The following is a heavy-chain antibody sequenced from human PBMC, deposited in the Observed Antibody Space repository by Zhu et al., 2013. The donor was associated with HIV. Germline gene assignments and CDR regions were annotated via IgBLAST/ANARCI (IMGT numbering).Heavy chain of an antibody. CDR2: INPSGGST. Sequence: QVQVGLSGSEVKQPGSSLTISCNTFGGTFGSSGISWVRQAPGQGLEWMGIINPSGGSTTYAQKFQGRVTMTRDTSTSTVYMELSSLRSEDTAVYYCARDPRGVVVVAAPYFDYWGQGTLVTVSS. CDR1: GGTFGSSG. D-gene: IGHD2-15*01. CDR3: ARDPRGVVVVAAPYFDY. J-gene: IGHJ4*02. V-gene: IGHV1-46*01.